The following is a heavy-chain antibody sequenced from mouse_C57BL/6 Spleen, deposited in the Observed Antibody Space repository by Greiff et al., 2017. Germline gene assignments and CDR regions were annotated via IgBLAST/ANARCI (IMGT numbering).Heavy chain of an antibody. CDR2: IDPSDSET. V-gene: IGHV1-52*01. D-gene: IGHD2-5*01. Sequence: VKLQQPGAELVRPGSSVKLSCKASGYTFTSYWMHWVKQRPIQGLEWIGNIDPSDSETHYNQKFKDKATLTVDKSSSTAYMQLSSLTSEDSAVYYCARRGSNYSFDYWGQGTTLTVSS. CDR1: GYTFTSYW. J-gene: IGHJ2*01. CDR3: ARRGSNYSFDY.